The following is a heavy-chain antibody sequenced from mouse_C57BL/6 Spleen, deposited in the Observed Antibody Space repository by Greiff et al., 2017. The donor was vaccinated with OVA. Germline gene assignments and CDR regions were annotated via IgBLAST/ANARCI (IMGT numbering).Heavy chain of an antibody. CDR3: AWAHLYDYGPYYFDY. CDR2: IHPNSGST. D-gene: IGHD2-4*01. J-gene: IGHJ2*01. V-gene: IGHV1-64*01. CDR1: GYTFTSYW. Sequence: QVQLQQSGAELVKPGASVKLSCKASGYTFTSYWMHWVKQRPGQGLEWIGMIHPNSGSTNYNEKFKSKATLTVDKSSSTAYMQLSSLTSEDSAVYYCAWAHLYDYGPYYFDYWGQGTTLTVSS.